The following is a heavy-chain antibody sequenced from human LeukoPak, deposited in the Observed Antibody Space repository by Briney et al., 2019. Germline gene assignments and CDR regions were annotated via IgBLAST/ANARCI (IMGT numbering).Heavy chain of an antibody. Sequence: SETLSLTCTVSGGSISDYYWSWIRQSPGKGLEWIGYIYYSGTTNYNPSLKSRVTISVDTSKNQFSLKLSSVTAADTAVYYCARETYYDILTGYYSGGYFDYWGQGTLVTVSS. CDR3: ARETYYDILTGYYSGGYFDY. CDR1: GGSISDYY. CDR2: IYYSGTT. D-gene: IGHD3-9*01. V-gene: IGHV4-59*01. J-gene: IGHJ4*02.